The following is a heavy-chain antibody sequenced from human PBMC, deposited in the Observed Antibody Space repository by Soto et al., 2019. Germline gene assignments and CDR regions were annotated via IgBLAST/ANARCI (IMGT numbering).Heavy chain of an antibody. J-gene: IGHJ4*02. CDR3: ASALPGYGEYYFDN. V-gene: IGHV4-4*07. Sequence: NPSETLSLTCTVSGGSISSYYWSWTRQSARKGLEWIGRVFISGSTKYNPSPESRVTMSVDTSKNRVSLTLSSVTAADTAVYYCASALPGYGEYYFDNWGQGTLVTVSS. D-gene: IGHD4-17*01. CDR2: VFISGST. CDR1: GGSISSYY.